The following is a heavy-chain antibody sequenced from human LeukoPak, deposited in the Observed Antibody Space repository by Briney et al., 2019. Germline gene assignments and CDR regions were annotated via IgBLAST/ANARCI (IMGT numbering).Heavy chain of an antibody. J-gene: IGHJ6*02. CDR2: ISSSSSTI. D-gene: IGHD1-26*01. V-gene: IGHV3-48*01. CDR3: AKDWKWGANYYYFYGMNV. Sequence: GGSLRLSCAASGFTFSTYSMNWVRQAPGKGLEWVSYISSSSSTIYYADSVKGRFIISGDNAKNSLYLQMNSLRAEDTAVYYCAKDWKWGANYYYFYGMNVWGQGTTVTVSS. CDR1: GFTFSTYS.